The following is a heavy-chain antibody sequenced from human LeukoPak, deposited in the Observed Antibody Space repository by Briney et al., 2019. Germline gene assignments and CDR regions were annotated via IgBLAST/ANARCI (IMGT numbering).Heavy chain of an antibody. J-gene: IGHJ4*02. CDR1: GFTFADYA. D-gene: IGHD2-15*01. V-gene: IGHV3-49*03. Sequence: GGSLRLSCTTSGFTFADYAMSWFLEAPGKGLECVGSIRSKSNGGTTHYAASVEGRFTMSRDNSNSIAYLQMNSLKTEDTAVYYCVRDYRSAGRESVYWGQGTLVTVSS. CDR2: IRSKSNGGTT. CDR3: VRDYRSAGRESVY.